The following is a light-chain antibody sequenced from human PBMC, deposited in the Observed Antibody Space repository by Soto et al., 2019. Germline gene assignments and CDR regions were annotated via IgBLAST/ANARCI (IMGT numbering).Light chain of an antibody. CDR3: QEANSFT. V-gene: IGKV1-12*02. CDR1: QPVRSW. CDR2: AIS. J-gene: IGKJ4*01. Sequence: DIQMTQSPSYVSASVGDRVTITCRASQPVRSWLAWYQQKPGEAPKLLIYAISSLQTGVPSRFSGSGSGTDFTLTISSLQPEDFASYYCQEANSFTFGGGTKVEIK.